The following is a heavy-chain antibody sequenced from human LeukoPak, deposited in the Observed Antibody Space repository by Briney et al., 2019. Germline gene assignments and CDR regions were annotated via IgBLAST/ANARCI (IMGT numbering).Heavy chain of an antibody. J-gene: IGHJ5*02. D-gene: IGHD6-19*01. CDR2: INSDGSSI. CDR1: GFTFSSCA. Sequence: GGSLRLSCAASGFTFSSCAMSWVRQAPGKGLVWDSRINSDGSSISYADSVKGRFTISRDNAKNTLYLQMNSLRAEDTAVYYCARELRIAVAGWFDPWGQGTLVTVSS. CDR3: ARELRIAVAGWFDP. V-gene: IGHV3-74*01.